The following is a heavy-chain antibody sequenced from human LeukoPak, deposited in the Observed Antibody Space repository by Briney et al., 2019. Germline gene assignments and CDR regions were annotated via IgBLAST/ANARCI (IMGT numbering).Heavy chain of an antibody. CDR2: FYHSGT. CDR3: ARGWRGDHFDY. CDR1: GDSMSTSY. D-gene: IGHD3-16*01. J-gene: IGHJ4*02. Sequence: PSETLSLTCTVSGDSMSTSYWSWIRQPLGKGLEWIGYFYHSGTDYNPSLKSRVTISGDMSNNQFSLKLSSVTAADTAMYYCARGWRGDHFDYWGQGTLVSVSS. V-gene: IGHV4-59*01.